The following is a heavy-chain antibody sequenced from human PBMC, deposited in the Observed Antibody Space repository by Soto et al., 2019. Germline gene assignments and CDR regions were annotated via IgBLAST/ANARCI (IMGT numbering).Heavy chain of an antibody. CDR2: ISCCGGST. D-gene: IGHD3-22*01. Sequence: GGSLRLSCEASGFNFKKFAMGWVRQAPGEGLEWVSGISCCGGSTFYADSVKGRFSLARDDSKNTLFLQMNSLRPEDTAVYYCSKAMIGSYDSDAFDVWGQGTMVTVS. V-gene: IGHV3-23*01. CDR3: SKAMIGSYDSDAFDV. CDR1: GFNFKKFA. J-gene: IGHJ3*01.